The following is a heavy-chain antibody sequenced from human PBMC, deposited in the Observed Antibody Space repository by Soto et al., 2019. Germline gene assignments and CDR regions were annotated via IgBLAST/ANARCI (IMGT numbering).Heavy chain of an antibody. D-gene: IGHD6-19*01. CDR1: GFTFSSNW. V-gene: IGHV3-74*01. Sequence: EVQLVESGGGLVQPGGSLRLSCAASGFTFSSNWMHWVRQGPGKGLVWVSRIDNDGSSRDYADSVKGRFTISRDNAKNTLYLEMSSLGAEDTAVYYCATGSGWYSPDYWGQGTLVTVSS. J-gene: IGHJ4*02. CDR3: ATGSGWYSPDY. CDR2: IDNDGSSR.